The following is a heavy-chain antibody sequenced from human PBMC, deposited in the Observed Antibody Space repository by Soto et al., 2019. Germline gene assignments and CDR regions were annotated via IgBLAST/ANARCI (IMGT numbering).Heavy chain of an antibody. Sequence: EVQLLESGGGLEQPGGSLRLSCAASGFTFSSYAMSWARQAPGKGLEWVSIISVSGDITYYADSVKGRFTISRDNSKNTLYLQMNSLGAEDTALYYCAKGVVAAATNRPSDYWGRGTLVTVSS. J-gene: IGHJ4*02. CDR2: ISVSGDIT. CDR1: GFTFSSYA. CDR3: AKGVVAAATNRPSDY. D-gene: IGHD2-15*01. V-gene: IGHV3-23*01.